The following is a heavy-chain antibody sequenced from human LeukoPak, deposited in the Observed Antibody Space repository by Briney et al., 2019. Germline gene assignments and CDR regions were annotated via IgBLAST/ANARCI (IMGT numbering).Heavy chain of an antibody. CDR1: VYGFTDYY. CDR3: ATKETGD. J-gene: IGHJ4*02. CDR2: INPNSGGT. V-gene: IGHV1-2*02. Sequence: GASVKVPCKAPVYGFTDYYINWVRQAPGQGLEWMGRINPNSGGTKYAQKFQGRVTMTRDTSISTAYMELSSLMSDDTAVYYCATKETGDWGQGTLVTVSS. D-gene: IGHD1/OR15-1a*01.